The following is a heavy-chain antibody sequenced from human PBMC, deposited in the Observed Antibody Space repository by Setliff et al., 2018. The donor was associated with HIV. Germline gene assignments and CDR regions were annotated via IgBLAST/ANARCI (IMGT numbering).Heavy chain of an antibody. V-gene: IGHV1-3*01. J-gene: IGHJ5*02. D-gene: IGHD6-19*01. CDR2: SNVGSGNT. CDR1: GYGFTRKI. Sequence: GSVKVSCKASGYGFTRKIIHWVRQAPGQRLEWMGWSNVGSGNTKDSLRFQDRVTLTRDTSATTAYMELSSLRSEDTAVYYCARDVGSVWHNWFDPWGQGTLVTVSS. CDR3: ARDVGSVWHNWFDP.